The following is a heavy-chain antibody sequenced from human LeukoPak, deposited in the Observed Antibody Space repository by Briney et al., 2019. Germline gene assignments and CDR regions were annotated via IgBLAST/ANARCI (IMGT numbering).Heavy chain of an antibody. D-gene: IGHD6-13*01. J-gene: IGHJ4*02. Sequence: ASVKVSCKASGYTFTSYYMHWVRQAPGQGLEWMGIINPSGGSTSYAQKLQGRVTMTGDKSTSTAYMELSSLRSEDTAVYYCARGDSSSWYNQEYYFDYWGQGTLVTVSS. CDR2: INPSGGST. CDR3: ARGDSSSWYNQEYYFDY. V-gene: IGHV1-46*01. CDR1: GYTFTSYY.